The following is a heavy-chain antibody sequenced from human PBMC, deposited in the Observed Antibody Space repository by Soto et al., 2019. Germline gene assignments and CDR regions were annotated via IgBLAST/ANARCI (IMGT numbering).Heavy chain of an antibody. V-gene: IGHV3-66*01. CDR3: AREVRVRGFAFDI. J-gene: IGHJ3*02. D-gene: IGHD3-3*01. Sequence: EVQLVESGGGLVQPGGSLRLSCAVSGFTVSINYMNWVRQAPGKGLEWVSFIYSGGNTYYADSVKGRFTISRDNSKNMLYLQMNSLRVEDTAVYYCAREVRVRGFAFDIWGQGTMVTVSS. CDR2: IYSGGNT. CDR1: GFTVSINY.